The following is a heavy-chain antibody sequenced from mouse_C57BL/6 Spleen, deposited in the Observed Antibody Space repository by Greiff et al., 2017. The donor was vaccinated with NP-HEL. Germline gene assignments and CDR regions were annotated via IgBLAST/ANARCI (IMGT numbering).Heavy chain of an antibody. D-gene: IGHD1-1*01. CDR1: GYSITSGYY. V-gene: IGHV3-6*01. CDR2: ISYDGSN. CDR3: AVITTVGGGFDY. Sequence: VQLKESGPGLVKPSQSLSLTCSVTGYSITSGYYWNWIRQFPGNKLEWMGYISYDGSNNYNPSLKNRISITRDTSKNQFFLKLNSVTTEDTATYYCAVITTVGGGFDYWGQGTTLTVSS. J-gene: IGHJ2*01.